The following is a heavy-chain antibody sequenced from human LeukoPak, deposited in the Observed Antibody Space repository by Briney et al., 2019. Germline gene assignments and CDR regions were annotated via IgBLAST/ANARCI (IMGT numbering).Heavy chain of an antibody. J-gene: IGHJ4*02. D-gene: IGHD3-22*01. Sequence: PSETLSLTCAVYGGSFSGYYWSWIRQPPGKGLEWIGEINHSGSTNYNPSLKSRVTISVDTSKNQFSLKLSSVTAADTAVYYCARVRRYYYDSSVYYPRVGYFDYWGQGTLVTVSS. CDR2: INHSGST. V-gene: IGHV4-34*01. CDR3: ARVRRYYYDSSVYYPRVGYFDY. CDR1: GGSFSGYY.